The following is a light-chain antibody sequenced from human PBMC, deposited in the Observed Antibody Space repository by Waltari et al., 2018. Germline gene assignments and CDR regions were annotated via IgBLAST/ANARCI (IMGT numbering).Light chain of an antibody. CDR2: DAS. V-gene: IGKV1-33*01. CDR3: QQYDNLLSLT. J-gene: IGKJ4*01. Sequence: IQMTQSPSSLSASVGDRVTLTCQASPDISNYLNWYQQKPGNAPKLLIYDASNLETGVPSRFSGSGSGTDFTFTISSLQPEDIATYYCQQYDNLLSLTFGGGTKVEIK. CDR1: PDISNY.